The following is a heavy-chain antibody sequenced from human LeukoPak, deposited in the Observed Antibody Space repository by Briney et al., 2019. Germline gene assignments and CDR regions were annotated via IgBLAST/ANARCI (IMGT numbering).Heavy chain of an antibody. CDR1: GFTFSNYA. J-gene: IGHJ4*02. D-gene: IGHD1/OR15-1a*01. Sequence: PGGSLRLSCAASGFTFSNYAIHWVRQAPGKGLEWVAVISYDGSNEYYADSVKGRFTISRDNSKNTLYLQMNSLRAEDTAEYYCAKADEHTYPEGFDYWGQGTLVTVSS. CDR2: ISYDGSNE. CDR3: AKADEHTYPEGFDY. V-gene: IGHV3-30-3*01.